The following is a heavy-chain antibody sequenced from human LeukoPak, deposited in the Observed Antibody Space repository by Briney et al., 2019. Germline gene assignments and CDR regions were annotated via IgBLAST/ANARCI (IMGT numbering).Heavy chain of an antibody. CDR3: ARVEGQRAFDY. CDR1: NYSISSDYS. V-gene: IGHV4-38-2*02. J-gene: IGHJ4*02. Sequence: SKTPSLTCTVSNYSISSDYSWGWIRQPPGKGLEWIGSIYHSGSTYYNPSLKSRVIISIDTSKNHFSLKLSSVTAADTALYYCARVEGQRAFDYWGQGTLVTVSS. CDR2: IYHSGST.